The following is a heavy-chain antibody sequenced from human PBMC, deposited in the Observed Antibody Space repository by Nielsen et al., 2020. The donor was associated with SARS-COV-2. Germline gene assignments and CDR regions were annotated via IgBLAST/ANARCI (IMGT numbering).Heavy chain of an antibody. V-gene: IGHV4-39*01. J-gene: IGHJ4*02. Sequence: SETLSLTCTVSGDSITSNTYYWGWIRQPPGKRLEWIGSVFYTDYTFYNPSLTSRVTISVDASKNQFSLRLSSVTASDTAVYYCVRHVDMTAMDYYWGQGTLVTVSS. CDR3: VRHVDMTAMDYY. D-gene: IGHD2-21*02. CDR2: VFYTDYT. CDR1: GDSITSNTYY.